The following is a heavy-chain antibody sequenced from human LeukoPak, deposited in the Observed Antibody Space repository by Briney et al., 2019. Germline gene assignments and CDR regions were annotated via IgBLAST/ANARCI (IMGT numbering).Heavy chain of an antibody. Sequence: GSSVKVSCKASGGTFSNYAINWVRQAPGQGLEWLGGLIPIFGTPNYAQKFQGRVTITADESTSTAYMELSSLRSEDTAVYYCAREWGHDTSGYFFGYWGQGTLVTVSS. D-gene: IGHD3-22*01. V-gene: IGHV1-69*01. J-gene: IGHJ4*02. CDR2: LIPIFGTP. CDR1: GGTFSNYA. CDR3: AREWGHDTSGYFFGY.